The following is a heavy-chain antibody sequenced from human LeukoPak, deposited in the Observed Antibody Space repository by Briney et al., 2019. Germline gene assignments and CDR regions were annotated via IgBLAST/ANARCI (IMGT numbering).Heavy chain of an antibody. V-gene: IGHV3-23*01. Sequence: PGGSLRLSCAASGFTVSSNYMSWVRQAPGKGLEWVSYISGSGGTTSYPDSVKGRVTISRDNSKTTLYLQMNRLRAEATAVYYCAKRDSSGSLPRLFDYWGQGTLVTVSS. D-gene: IGHD6-19*01. CDR1: GFTVSSNY. J-gene: IGHJ4*02. CDR3: AKRDSSGSLPRLFDY. CDR2: ISGSGGTT.